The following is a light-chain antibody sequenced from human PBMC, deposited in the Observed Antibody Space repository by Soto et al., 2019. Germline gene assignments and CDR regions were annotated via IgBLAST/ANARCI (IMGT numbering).Light chain of an antibody. CDR3: QHRSTWPRT. CDR1: QSVSDL. CDR2: DAS. V-gene: IGKV3-11*01. Sequence: EIVLTQSPATLSLSPGERATLSCRASQSVSDLLAWYQQKPGQPPRLLIFDASRMATGVPGRFSGSGSGIDFTLTIARLEPEDFAIYYCQHRSTWPRTFGQGTRVEIK. J-gene: IGKJ1*01.